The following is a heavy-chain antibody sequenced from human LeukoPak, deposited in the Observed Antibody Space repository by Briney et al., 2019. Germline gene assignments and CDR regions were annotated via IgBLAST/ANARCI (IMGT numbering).Heavy chain of an antibody. CDR3: TRDLVVVSLSDPF. D-gene: IGHD2-15*01. CDR2: ISYDGSSK. V-gene: IGHV3-30-3*01. Sequence: GRSLRLSCAASGFTLRSYVMHWVRQAPGKGLEWVAVISYDGSSKHYADSVKGRFTISRDNSKNTLYLQMNSLRTEDTAVYYCTRDLVVVSLSDPFWGQGTLVTVSS. CDR1: GFTLRSYV. J-gene: IGHJ4*02.